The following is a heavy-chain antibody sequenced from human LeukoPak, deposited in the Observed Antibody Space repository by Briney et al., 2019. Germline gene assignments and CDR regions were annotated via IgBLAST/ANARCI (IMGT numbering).Heavy chain of an antibody. D-gene: IGHD3-9*01. CDR1: GYTFTSYY. J-gene: IGHJ6*02. V-gene: IGHV1-46*01. Sequence: ASVKVSCKASGYTFTSYYMHWVRQAPGQGLEWMGIINPSGGSTSYAQKFQGRVTMTRDTSTSTAYMELSSLRSEDTAVYYCARGGELRYFDWLLYSAYGYYYGMDVWGQGTTVTVSS. CDR2: INPSGGST. CDR3: ARGGELRYFDWLLYSAYGYYYGMDV.